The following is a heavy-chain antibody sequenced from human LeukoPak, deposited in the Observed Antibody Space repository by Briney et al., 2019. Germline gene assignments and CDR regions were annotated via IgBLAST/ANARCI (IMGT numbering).Heavy chain of an antibody. J-gene: IGHJ3*02. V-gene: IGHV4-4*07. Sequence: SETLSLTCTVSGGSISSYNWSWIRQPARKGLEWIGRIYTSGSTNYNPSLKSRVTISVDTSKNQFSLKLSSVTAADTAVYYCARHIGVAAFDIWGQGTMVTVSS. CDR3: ARHIGVAAFDI. CDR1: GGSISSYN. D-gene: IGHD2-15*01. CDR2: IYTSGST.